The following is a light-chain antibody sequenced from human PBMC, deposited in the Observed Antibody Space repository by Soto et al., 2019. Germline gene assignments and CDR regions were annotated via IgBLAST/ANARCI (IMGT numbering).Light chain of an antibody. CDR1: QDISTL. V-gene: IGKV1D-12*01. Sequence: DIQMTQSPSSVSASIGDTVTITCRASQDISTLLAWYQQKPGKAPKLLIYGASTLESGVPSRFSGRGSGTDFTLTTSSLQPEDFATYFCQQADSFPLTFGGGTKVEIK. CDR3: QQADSFPLT. J-gene: IGKJ4*01. CDR2: GAS.